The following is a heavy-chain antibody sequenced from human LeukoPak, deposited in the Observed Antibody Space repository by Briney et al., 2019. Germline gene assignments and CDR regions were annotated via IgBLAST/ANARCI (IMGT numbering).Heavy chain of an antibody. Sequence: GGSLRLSCAASGFTFSNYAMIWVRQAPGKRLEWVSGISHSGGTTYYADSAKGRFTISRDNSKNTLYLQMNSPRAEDTAVYYCAKTSGYTSSWTDFWGQGTLVTVSS. V-gene: IGHV3-23*01. CDR1: GFTFSNYA. CDR3: AKTSGYTSSWTDF. D-gene: IGHD5-12*01. CDR2: ISHSGGTT. J-gene: IGHJ4*02.